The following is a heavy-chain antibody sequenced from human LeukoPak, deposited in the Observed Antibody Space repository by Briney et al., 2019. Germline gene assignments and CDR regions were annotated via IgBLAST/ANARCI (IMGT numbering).Heavy chain of an antibody. CDR1: GFTFDDYA. J-gene: IGHJ4*02. CDR3: AKDSSVVPEGFDY. Sequence: GGSLRLSCAASGFTFDDYAMHWVRQAPGKGLEWVSGISWNSGSIGYADSVKGRFTISRDNAKNSLYLQMNSLRAEDTALYYCAKDSSVVPEGFDYWGQGTLVTVSS. V-gene: IGHV3-9*01. CDR2: ISWNSGSI. D-gene: IGHD2-15*01.